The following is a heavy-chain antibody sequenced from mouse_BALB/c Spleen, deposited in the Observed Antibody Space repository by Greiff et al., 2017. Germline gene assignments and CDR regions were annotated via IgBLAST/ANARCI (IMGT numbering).Heavy chain of an antibody. CDR2: IYPGGGYT. Sequence: VQLQQSGAELVRPGTSVKMSCKAAGYTFTNYWIGWVKQRPGHGLEWIGDIYPGGGYTNYNEKFKGKATLTADASSSTAYLQLSSLTSEDAAIYYCARRAYVSSYKEDYFDYWGQGTTLTVSS. D-gene: IGHD1-1*01. CDR1: GYTFTNYW. V-gene: IGHV1-63*02. J-gene: IGHJ2*01. CDR3: ARRAYVSSYKEDYFDY.